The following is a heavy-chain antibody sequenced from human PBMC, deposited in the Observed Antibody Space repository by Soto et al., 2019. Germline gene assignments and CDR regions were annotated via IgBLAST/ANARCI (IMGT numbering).Heavy chain of an antibody. CDR3: AKDVSSRRWFDP. J-gene: IGHJ5*02. D-gene: IGHD3-16*01. CDR1: GASIRSYH. CDR2: IQHTGNT. Sequence: SETLSLTCAVSGASIRSYHWSFLRQPAGKGLEWIGRIQHTGNTNYNPSLKSRVTMSADTSKSQTSLKMTSVTAADTAVYFCAKDVSSRRWFDPWGQGVRVTVS. V-gene: IGHV4-4*07.